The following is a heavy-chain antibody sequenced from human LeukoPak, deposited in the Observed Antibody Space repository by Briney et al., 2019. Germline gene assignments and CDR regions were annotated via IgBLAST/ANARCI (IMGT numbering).Heavy chain of an antibody. CDR1: GVSFSGYY. Sequence: KSSETLSLTCAVYGVSFSGYYWSWTRQPPGKGLEWIGEINHSGSTNYNPSLKSRVTISVDTSKNQFSLKLSSVTAADTAVYYCARGAAFDIWGQGTMVTVSS. CDR2: INHSGST. CDR3: ARGAAFDI. V-gene: IGHV4-34*01. J-gene: IGHJ3*02.